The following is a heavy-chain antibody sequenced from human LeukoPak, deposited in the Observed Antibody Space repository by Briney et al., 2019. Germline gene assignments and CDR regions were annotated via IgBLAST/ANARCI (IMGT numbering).Heavy chain of an antibody. V-gene: IGHV3-33*01. Sequence: GGSLRLSCAASGFTFSSYGMHWVRQAPGKGLEWVAVIGYDGSNKYYADSVKGRFTISRDNSKNTLYLQMNSLRAEDTAVYYCARRAGQIYCSSTSCSDAFDIWGQGTMVTVSS. CDR3: ARRAGQIYCSSTSCSDAFDI. J-gene: IGHJ3*02. CDR2: IGYDGSNK. CDR1: GFTFSSYG. D-gene: IGHD2-2*01.